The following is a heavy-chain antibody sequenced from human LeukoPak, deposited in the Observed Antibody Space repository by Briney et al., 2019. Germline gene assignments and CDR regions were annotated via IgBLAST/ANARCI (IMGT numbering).Heavy chain of an antibody. V-gene: IGHV3-21*01. CDR3: ARDVTEADY. J-gene: IGHJ4*02. CDR1: GFTFSSYS. D-gene: IGHD2-21*02. CDR2: ISSSSSYI. Sequence: GGSLRLSCAASGFTFSSYSMNWVRQAPGKGLEWVSSISSSSSYIYHADSVKGRFTISRDNAKNSLYLQKSSLRVEDSAVYYCARDVTEADYWGQGTLVTVSS.